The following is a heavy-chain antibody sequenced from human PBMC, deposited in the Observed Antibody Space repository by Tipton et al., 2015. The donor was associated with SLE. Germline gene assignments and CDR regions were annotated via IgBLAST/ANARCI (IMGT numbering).Heavy chain of an antibody. CDR1: GFTFDDYA. CDR3: AKEDGLLGGHFDL. V-gene: IGHV3-9*01. D-gene: IGHD3-16*01. J-gene: IGHJ2*01. CDR2: ISWNSGSI. Sequence: SLRLSCAASGFTFDDYAMHWARQAPGKGLEWVSGISWNSGSIGYADSVKGRFTISRDNAKNSLYLQMNSLRAEDTALYYCAKEDGLLGGHFDLWGRGTLVTVSS.